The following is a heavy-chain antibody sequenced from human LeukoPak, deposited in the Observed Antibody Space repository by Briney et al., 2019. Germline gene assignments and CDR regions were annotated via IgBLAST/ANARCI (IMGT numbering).Heavy chain of an antibody. V-gene: IGHV3-72*01. CDR3: TRVRLGDYFDY. CDR2: VRNKPNGYNT. Sequence: GGSLRLSCAASGFSISDHYLDWVRQAPGKGLEWVGRVRNKPNGYNTDYGTSVKDRFTISRDDSKNLLYIQMNSLTSEDTAVYYCTRVRLGDYFDYWDPVTLVSVSS. CDR1: GFSISDHY. D-gene: IGHD4-17*01. J-gene: IGHJ4*02.